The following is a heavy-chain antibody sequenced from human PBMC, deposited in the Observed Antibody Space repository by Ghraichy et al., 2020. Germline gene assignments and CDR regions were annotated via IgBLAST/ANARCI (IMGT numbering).Heavy chain of an antibody. D-gene: IGHD6-13*01. CDR2: ISVGSSSTI. CDR3: ARDSGSSWYYFDY. J-gene: IGHJ4*02. CDR1: GFTFSSYS. Sequence: GGSLRLSCAASGFTFSSYSMNWVRQAPGKGLEWVSYISVGSSSTIYYADSVKGRITISRDNAKNSLYLQMNSLRDEDTAVYYCARDSGSSWYYFDYWGQGTLVTVSS. V-gene: IGHV3-48*02.